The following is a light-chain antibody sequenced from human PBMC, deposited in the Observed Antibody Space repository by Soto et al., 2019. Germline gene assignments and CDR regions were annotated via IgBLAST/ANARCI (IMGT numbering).Light chain of an antibody. CDR3: MQALQTRT. CDR1: QSLLHSNGYNY. J-gene: IGKJ5*01. Sequence: DIVMTQSPLSLPVTPGEPASISYRSSQSLLHSNGYNYLDWYLQKPGQSPQLLIYLGSNRASGVPDRFSGSGSGTDFTLKISRVEAEDVGVYYCMQALQTRTFGQGTRLEIK. V-gene: IGKV2-28*01. CDR2: LGS.